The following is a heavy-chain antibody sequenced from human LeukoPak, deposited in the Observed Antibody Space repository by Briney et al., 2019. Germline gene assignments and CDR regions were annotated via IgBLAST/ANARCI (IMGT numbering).Heavy chain of an antibody. CDR3: ARLFGVITNMHYYYGMDV. V-gene: IGHV4-34*01. J-gene: IGHJ6*02. CDR2: ISHSGST. Sequence: SETLSLTCGVYGESVSGHYWSWIRQLPGKGLEWIGQISHSGSTNSNPSLKSRVTISLDTSKNQFSLKVSSVTAADTAVYYCARLFGVITNMHYYYGMDVWGQGTTVTVSS. D-gene: IGHD3-3*01. CDR1: GESVSGHY.